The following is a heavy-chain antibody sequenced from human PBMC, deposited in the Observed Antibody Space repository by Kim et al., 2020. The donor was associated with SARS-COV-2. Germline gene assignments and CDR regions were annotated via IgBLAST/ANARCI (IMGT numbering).Heavy chain of an antibody. CDR3: ARQYYYDSSGYYYGPYYFDY. CDR1: GGSISSSSYY. V-gene: IGHV4-39*01. D-gene: IGHD3-22*01. Sequence: SETLSLTCTVSGGSISSSSYYWGWIRQPPGKGLEWIGSIYYSGSTYYNPSLKSRVTISVDTSKNQFSLRLSSVIAADTAVYYCARQYYYDSSGYYYGPYYFDYWGQGTLVTVSS. CDR2: IYYSGST. J-gene: IGHJ4*02.